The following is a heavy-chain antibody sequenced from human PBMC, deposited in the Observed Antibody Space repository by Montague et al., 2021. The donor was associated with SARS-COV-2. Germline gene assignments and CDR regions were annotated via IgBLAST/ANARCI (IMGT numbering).Heavy chain of an antibody. CDR3: ARVGGNYYRYFDY. CDR2: IYTGGGT. D-gene: IGHD1-26*01. Sequence: TLSLTCTVSGDSISSGTYYWSWIRQPAGKGLEWIGRIYTGGGTNYNPSLKSRVTMSVDPSKNQFSLTMSSVTAADTAVYYCARVGGNYYRYFDYWGQGSLVTVSS. J-gene: IGHJ4*02. V-gene: IGHV4-61*02. CDR1: GDSISSGTYY.